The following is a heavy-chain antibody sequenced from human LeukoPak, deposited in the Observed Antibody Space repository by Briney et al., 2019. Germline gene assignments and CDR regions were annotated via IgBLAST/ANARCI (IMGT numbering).Heavy chain of an antibody. CDR3: ARDSATFSSGWSGDGFDI. J-gene: IGHJ3*02. D-gene: IGHD6-19*01. Sequence: GGSLILSCAAYGLLFSSYSMNSVRQAPGKGLEWVSYISSSSSIIYYADSVKGRFTISRDNAKNSLYLQMNSLRAEDTAVYYCARDSATFSSGWSGDGFDIWGQGTMVTVSS. CDR1: GLLFSSYS. V-gene: IGHV3-48*01. CDR2: ISSSSSII.